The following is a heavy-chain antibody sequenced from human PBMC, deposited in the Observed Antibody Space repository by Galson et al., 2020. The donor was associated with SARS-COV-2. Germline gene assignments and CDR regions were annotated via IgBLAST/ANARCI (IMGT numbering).Heavy chain of an antibody. D-gene: IGHD3-10*01. Sequence: GGSLRLSCTGSGFTVSDYAFFWVRQTPGEGLEWVAIISYDGRNTKYANSVKGRFTVSREDSKSRVYLEMNGLKIEDTAVYFCARDFYDEATRFRGPLDYWGQGTLVTVSS. CDR2: ISYDGRNT. J-gene: IGHJ4*02. CDR1: GFTVSDYA. V-gene: IGHV3-30-3*01. CDR3: ARDFYDEATRFRGPLDY.